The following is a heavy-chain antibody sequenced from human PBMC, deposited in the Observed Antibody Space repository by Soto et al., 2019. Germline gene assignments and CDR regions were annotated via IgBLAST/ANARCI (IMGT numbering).Heavy chain of an antibody. V-gene: IGHV1-8*01. CDR2: MNPNSGNT. D-gene: IGHD3-10*01. Sequence: QVQLVQSGAEVKKPGASVKVSCKASGYTFTSYDINWVRQATGQGLEWMGWMNPNSGNTGYAQKFQGRVTMTRNTXXSXAXXELSSLRSEDTAVYYCARGLSSYYYGSGRPDAFDIWGQGTMVTVSS. CDR1: GYTFTSYD. CDR3: ARGLSSYYYGSGRPDAFDI. J-gene: IGHJ3*02.